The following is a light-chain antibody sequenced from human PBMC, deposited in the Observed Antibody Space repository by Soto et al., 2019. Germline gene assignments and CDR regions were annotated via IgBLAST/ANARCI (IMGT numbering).Light chain of an antibody. J-gene: IGKJ2*01. Sequence: EIVXXXSPGTXXLSPGERATXXXXASQXVXXSYLAWYQQKPGQAPRLLIYGASSRATGIPDRFSGSGSGTDFTLTISRLEPEDFAVYYCQQYGSSRYTFGQGTKLEIK. V-gene: IGKV3-20*01. CDR3: QQYGSSRYT. CDR2: GAS. CDR1: QXVXXSY.